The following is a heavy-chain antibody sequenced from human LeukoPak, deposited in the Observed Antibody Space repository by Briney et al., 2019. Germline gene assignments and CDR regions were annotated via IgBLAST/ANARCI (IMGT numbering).Heavy chain of an antibody. CDR2: IRYDGSNK. J-gene: IGHJ4*02. CDR3: ATGRAIQLWLLGSGWSLDY. V-gene: IGHV3-30*02. CDR1: RFTFSSYW. D-gene: IGHD5-18*01. Sequence: QSGGSLRLSWAASRFTFSSYWMSWVRQAPGKGLEWVAFIRYDGSNKYYADSVKGRFTISRDNSKNTLYLQMNSLRAEDTAVYYCATGRAIQLWLLGSGWSLDYWGQGTLVTVSS.